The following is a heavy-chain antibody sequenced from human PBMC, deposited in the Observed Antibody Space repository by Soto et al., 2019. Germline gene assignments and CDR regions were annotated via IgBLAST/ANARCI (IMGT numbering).Heavy chain of an antibody. J-gene: IGHJ4*02. V-gene: IGHV4-39*01. CDR3: ARLPSRHLVDY. Sequence: PSETLSLTCTVSGSSINSRGYYWGWIRQPPGKGLEWIGSMFYGVSTYYNPSLKSRVTVSVDTSKNQFSLNLRSVTAADTAVYYCARLPSRHLVDYWGQGTLVTVSS. CDR2: MFYGVST. D-gene: IGHD3-3*02. CDR1: GSSINSRGYY.